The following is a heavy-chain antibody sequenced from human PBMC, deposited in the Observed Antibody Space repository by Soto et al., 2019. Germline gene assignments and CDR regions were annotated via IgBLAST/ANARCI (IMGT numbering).Heavy chain of an antibody. CDR2: ISSDGGST. J-gene: IGHJ4*02. CDR3: VRDHRRDY. V-gene: IGHV3-23*01. CDR1: GFTFSSYA. Sequence: EVQLLESGGGLVQPGGSLRLSCAASGFTFSSYAMSWVRQAPGKGLEWVSGISSDGGSTDYADYVKGRFTISRDNAKNTLYLQMNSLRADDTAVYYCVRDHRRDYWGQGTLVTVSS.